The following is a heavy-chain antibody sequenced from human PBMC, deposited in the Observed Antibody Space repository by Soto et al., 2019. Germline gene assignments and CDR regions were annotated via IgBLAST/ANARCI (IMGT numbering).Heavy chain of an antibody. Sequence: QVQLLESGPGLVKPSQTLSLTCTVSGASISSGDYYWSWIRQPPAKGLEWIGYIYFSGTTYYNPSLRSRLTMSVDTSKNQFSLNLSSVTAADTAVYYCARERYYEQFDYWGQGTLVTVSS. V-gene: IGHV4-30-4*01. CDR1: GASISSGDYY. D-gene: IGHD3-3*01. J-gene: IGHJ4*02. CDR3: ARERYYEQFDY. CDR2: IYFSGTT.